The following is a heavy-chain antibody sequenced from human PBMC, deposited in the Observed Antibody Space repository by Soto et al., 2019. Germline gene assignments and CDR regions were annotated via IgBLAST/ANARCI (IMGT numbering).Heavy chain of an antibody. CDR1: GFNFSSYD. CDR2: IGTGHDT. CDR3: AREAAGTPFLIDY. J-gene: IGHJ4*02. V-gene: IGHV3-13*01. Sequence: EVQLVESGGGLVQPGRSLRLSCAASGFNFSSYDMHWVRQVPVKGLEWGSAIGTGHDTYYPGSVKGRFTLSRENAKNSLYLQMNSLRAGDTAVYYCAREAAGTPFLIDYWGQGTLVAVSS. D-gene: IGHD6-19*01.